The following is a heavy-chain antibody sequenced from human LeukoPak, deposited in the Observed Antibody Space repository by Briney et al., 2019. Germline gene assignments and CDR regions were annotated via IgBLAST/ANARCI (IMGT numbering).Heavy chain of an antibody. V-gene: IGHV1-2*02. Sequence: ASVKASCKASGYTFTGYYMHWVRQAPGQGLEWMGWINPNSGGTNYAQKFQGRVTMTRDTSISTAYMELSRLRSDDTAVYYCARDSSGWYGRGYYFDYWCQGTLVTVSS. CDR1: GYTFTGYY. J-gene: IGHJ4*02. CDR2: INPNSGGT. D-gene: IGHD6-19*01. CDR3: ARDSSGWYGRGYYFDY.